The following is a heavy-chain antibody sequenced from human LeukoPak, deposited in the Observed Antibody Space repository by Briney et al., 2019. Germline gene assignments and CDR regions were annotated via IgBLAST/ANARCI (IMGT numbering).Heavy chain of an antibody. J-gene: IGHJ6*03. Sequence: PSETLSLTCTVSGGSISSGGYYWSWIRQPPGKGLEWIGRIYTSGSTNYNPSLKSRVTMSVDTSKNQFSLKLSSVTAADTAVYYCARVSTRAAAGTYYYYMDVWGKGTTVTVSS. V-gene: IGHV4-61*02. CDR1: GGSISSGGYY. D-gene: IGHD6-13*01. CDR3: ARVSTRAAAGTYYYYMDV. CDR2: IYTSGST.